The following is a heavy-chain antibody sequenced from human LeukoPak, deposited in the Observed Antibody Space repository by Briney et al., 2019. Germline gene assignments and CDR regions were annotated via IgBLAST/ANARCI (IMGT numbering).Heavy chain of an antibody. CDR3: ARGDTSLGGAFDI. V-gene: IGHV3-64*01. D-gene: IGHD3-16*01. CDR2: ISGDGGTT. Sequence: GGSLRLSCAASGFNLRSYAIHWVRQAPGKGPEHVSAISGDGGTTSYAQSLKGRCTISRDNSKKMAYLQLGGLKTEDTAVYYCARGDTSLGGAFDIWGQGTMVTVSP. J-gene: IGHJ3*02. CDR1: GFNLRSYA.